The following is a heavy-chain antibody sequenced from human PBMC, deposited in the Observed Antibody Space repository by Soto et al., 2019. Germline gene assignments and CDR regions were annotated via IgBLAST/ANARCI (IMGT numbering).Heavy chain of an antibody. V-gene: IGHV4-31*03. J-gene: IGHJ6*02. Sequence: QVQLQESGPGLVKPSQTLSLTCTVSGGSISSGGYYWRWMRQHPGNGMEGIGDIYYGGSTYYNPYLTSRVPVSVETSNDQFLLELSSLAAADTAVYYCARDRLLPPCCYGGIDVWGQGTTVTVSS. CDR2: IYYGGST. CDR3: ARDRLLPPCCYGGIDV. D-gene: IGHD3-22*01. CDR1: GGSISSGGYY.